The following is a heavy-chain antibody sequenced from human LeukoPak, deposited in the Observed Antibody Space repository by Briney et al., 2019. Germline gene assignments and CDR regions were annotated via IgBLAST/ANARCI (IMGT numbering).Heavy chain of an antibody. Sequence: GASVKVSCKASGYTFTCDYMHWVRHAPGQGLEWMGWINPNSGGTNYAQTFHGRVTLTRATSISTASMELSRLRSNATAVYLCARRVLFGGFDPWGQGTLVTVSS. CDR3: ARRVLFGGFDP. CDR1: GYTFTCDY. CDR2: INPNSGGT. J-gene: IGHJ5*02. D-gene: IGHD2-21*01. V-gene: IGHV1-2*02.